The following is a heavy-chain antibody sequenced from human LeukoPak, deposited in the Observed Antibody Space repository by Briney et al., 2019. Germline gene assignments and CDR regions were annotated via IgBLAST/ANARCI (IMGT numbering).Heavy chain of an antibody. V-gene: IGHV1-2*02. D-gene: IGHD4-17*01. CDR3: ARWDDYGDYPDY. J-gene: IGHJ4*02. CDR1: GYTFSSYD. CDR2: INPNSGGT. Sequence: GGSVRLSCTASGYTFSSYDMHWVRQAPGQGLEWMGWINPNSGGTNYAQKFQGRVTMTRDTSISTAYMELSRLRSDDTAVYYCARWDDYGDYPDYWGQGTLVTVSS.